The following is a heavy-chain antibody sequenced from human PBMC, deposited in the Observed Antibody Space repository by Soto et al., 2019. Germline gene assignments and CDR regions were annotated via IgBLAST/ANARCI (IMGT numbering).Heavy chain of an antibody. Sequence: GASVKVSCKASGYTFTSYGISWVRQAPGQVLEWMGWISAYNGNTNYAQKLQGRVTMTTDTSTSTAYMELSSLRSEDTAVYYCTTDQRWSYCSSTSCFVLQHWGQGTLVTVSS. CDR1: GYTFTSYG. CDR2: ISAYNGNT. J-gene: IGHJ1*01. D-gene: IGHD2-2*01. V-gene: IGHV1-18*01. CDR3: TTDQRWSYCSSTSCFVLQH.